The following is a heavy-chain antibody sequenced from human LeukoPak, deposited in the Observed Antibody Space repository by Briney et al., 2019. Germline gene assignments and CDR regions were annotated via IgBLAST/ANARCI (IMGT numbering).Heavy chain of an antibody. CDR3: AKDPLLDYFDY. V-gene: IGHV3-53*01. Sequence: GGSLRLSCAASGFTVSSNYMSWVRQAPGKGLEWVSVIYSGGDTFYGDSVKGRFTISRDNSKNTLYLQMNSLRAEDTAVYYCAKDPLLDYFDYWGQGTLVTVSS. J-gene: IGHJ4*02. CDR2: IYSGGDT. CDR1: GFTVSSNY.